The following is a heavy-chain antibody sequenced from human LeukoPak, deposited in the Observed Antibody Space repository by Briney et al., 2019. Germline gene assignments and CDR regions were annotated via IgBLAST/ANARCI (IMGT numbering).Heavy chain of an antibody. V-gene: IGHV1-46*01. CDR1: GYTFTSYY. D-gene: IGHD2-21*01. CDR3: ATDHSHDAFDI. CDR2: INPSGGST. Sequence: ASVKVSCTASGYTFTSYYMHWVRQAPGQGLEWMGIINPSGGSTSYAQKFQGRVTMTRDTSTSTVYMELSSLRSEDTAVYYCATDHSHDAFDIWGQGTMVTVSS. J-gene: IGHJ3*02.